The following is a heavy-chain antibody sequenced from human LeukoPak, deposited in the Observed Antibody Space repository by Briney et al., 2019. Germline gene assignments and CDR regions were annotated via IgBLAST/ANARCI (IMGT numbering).Heavy chain of an antibody. Sequence: GGSLRLSCAASGFTFSNYAMSWVRRAPGKGLEWFSTISDKGDATAHADSVKGRFTISRDNAKNTLSLLMNILRAEDTAVYYCARVGPLATRSAGHYYFDLWGRGTLVTVSS. CDR1: GFTFSNYA. CDR2: ISDKGDAT. CDR3: ARVGPLATRSAGHYYFDL. J-gene: IGHJ2*01. D-gene: IGHD3-10*01. V-gene: IGHV3-23*01.